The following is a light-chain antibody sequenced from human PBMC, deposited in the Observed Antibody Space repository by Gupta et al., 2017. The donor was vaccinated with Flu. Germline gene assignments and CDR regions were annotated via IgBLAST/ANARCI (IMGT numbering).Light chain of an antibody. CDR1: QSVLYSSNNKNY. CDR3: QQDDSAPPWT. CDR2: WAS. V-gene: IGKV4-1*01. Sequence: LGERATINCKSSQSVLYSSNNKNYLAWYQQKPRQPPKLLIYWASTRESGVPDRFSGSGSGTDFTLTISSLQAEDAAVYYCQQDDSAPPWTFGQGTKVEIK. J-gene: IGKJ1*01.